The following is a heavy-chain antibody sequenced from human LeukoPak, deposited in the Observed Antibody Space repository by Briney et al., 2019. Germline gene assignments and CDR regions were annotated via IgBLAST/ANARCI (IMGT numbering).Heavy chain of an antibody. CDR1: GFAFSNYA. J-gene: IGHJ4*02. D-gene: IGHD6-19*01. CDR3: AKDAPWRAPIAVASLFDY. Sequence: PGGSLRLSCAASGFAFSNYAVNWIRQAPGKGLKWVSVISGSGSSIYYTDSVKGRFTISRDNSKNTLYLQMNSLRAEDTAVYYCAKDAPWRAPIAVASLFDYWGQGTLVTVSS. V-gene: IGHV3-23*01. CDR2: ISGSGSSI.